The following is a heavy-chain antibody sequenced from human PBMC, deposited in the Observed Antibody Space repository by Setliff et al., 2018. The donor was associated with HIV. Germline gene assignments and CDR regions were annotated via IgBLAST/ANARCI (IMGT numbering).Heavy chain of an antibody. CDR1: GYTFTGYY. D-gene: IGHD2-8*01. CDR3: ATKLYCTNGVCHYYFDY. CDR2: IIPNSGGT. V-gene: IGHV1-2*06. J-gene: IGHJ4*02. Sequence: ASVKVSCKASGYTFTGYYVHWVRQAPGQGLEWMGRIIPNSGGTNYAQKFQGRVTMTRDTSISTAYMELTRLRSDDTAVYYCATKLYCTNGVCHYYFDYWGQGTLVTVSS.